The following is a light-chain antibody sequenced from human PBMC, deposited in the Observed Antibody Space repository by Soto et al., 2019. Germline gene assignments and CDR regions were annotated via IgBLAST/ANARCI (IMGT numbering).Light chain of an antibody. J-gene: IGLJ3*02. CDR2: EVS. CDR3: TSYTRSSTWV. CDR1: SGDIAIYNF. V-gene: IGLV2-14*01. Sequence: QSALTQPASVSGSIGQSITISCTGTSGDIAIYNFVSWFQQHPGKAPKLMIFEVSHRPSGVSDRFSGSKSGNTASLTISGLQAEDEADYYCTSYTRSSTWVFGGGTKVTVL.